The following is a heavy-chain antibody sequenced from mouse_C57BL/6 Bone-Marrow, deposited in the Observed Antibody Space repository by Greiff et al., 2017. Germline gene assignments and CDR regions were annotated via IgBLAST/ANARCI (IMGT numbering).Heavy chain of an antibody. CDR2: SRNKANDYTT. Sequence: EVKLVASGGGLVQSGRSLRLSCATSGFTFSDFYMEWVRHAPGKGLEWLAASRNKANDYTTEYSASVKGRFIVSRDTSQSILYLQMNALRAEDTAIYYCARTYGPYAMDYWGQGTSVTVSS. CDR1: GFTFSDFY. V-gene: IGHV7-1*01. CDR3: ARTYGPYAMDY. J-gene: IGHJ4*01. D-gene: IGHD1-1*02.